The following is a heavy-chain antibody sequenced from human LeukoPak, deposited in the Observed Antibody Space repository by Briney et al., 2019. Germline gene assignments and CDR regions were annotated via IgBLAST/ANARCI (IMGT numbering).Heavy chain of an antibody. D-gene: IGHD3-3*01. V-gene: IGHV1-69*13. CDR2: IIPIFGTA. J-gene: IGHJ5*02. CDR1: GGTFSSYA. Sequence: PRASVKVSCKASGGTFSSYAISWVRQAPGQGLEWMGGIIPIFGTANYAQKFQGRVTITADESTSTAYMELSSLRSEDTAVYYCARALITIFGVVKYNWFDPWGQGTLVTVSS. CDR3: ARALITIFGVVKYNWFDP.